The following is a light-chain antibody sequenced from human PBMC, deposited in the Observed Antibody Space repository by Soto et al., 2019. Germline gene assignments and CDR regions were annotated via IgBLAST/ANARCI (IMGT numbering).Light chain of an antibody. CDR2: GAS. CDR1: QSISSSF. V-gene: IGKV3-20*01. Sequence: EIVLTQSPGILSLSPGERASLSCGASQSISSSFLAWYQQKPGQAPRLLIYGASSRATGIPDMFSGTGSETDFTLTISRLEPEDFAVYYCQQYDNSPITFGQGTRLEIK. J-gene: IGKJ5*01. CDR3: QQYDNSPIT.